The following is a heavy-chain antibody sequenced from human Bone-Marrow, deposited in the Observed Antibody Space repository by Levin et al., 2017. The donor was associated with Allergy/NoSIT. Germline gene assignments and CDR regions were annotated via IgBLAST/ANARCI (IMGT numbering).Heavy chain of an antibody. CDR3: AREGAVGQGYTFGFDN. J-gene: IGHJ4*02. CDR1: GGSVSSSTYY. CDR2: IYFGGTT. V-gene: IGHV4-39*07. D-gene: IGHD5-24*01. Sequence: SETLSLTCTVFGGSVSSSTYYWDWIRQPPGKGLEWIGNIYFGGTTDYNPSLKSRVTISLDTSKNQFSLKLSSVTAADTAVYYCAREGAVGQGYTFGFDNWGQGALVTVSS.